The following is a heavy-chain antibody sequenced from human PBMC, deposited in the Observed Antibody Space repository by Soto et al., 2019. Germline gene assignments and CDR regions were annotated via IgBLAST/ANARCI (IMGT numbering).Heavy chain of an antibody. J-gene: IGHJ6*02. D-gene: IGHD3-22*01. CDR3: ARRVDYYDSSGYYYLPHYYYYGMDV. CDR2: IYYNGST. CDR1: GGSISSSSYY. V-gene: IGHV4-39*01. Sequence: SETLSLTCTVSGGSISSSSYYWGWIRQPPGKGLEWIGSIYYNGSTYYNPSLKSRVTISVDTSKNQFSLKLSSVTAADTAVYYCARRVDYYDSSGYYYLPHYYYYGMDVWGQGTTVTVSS.